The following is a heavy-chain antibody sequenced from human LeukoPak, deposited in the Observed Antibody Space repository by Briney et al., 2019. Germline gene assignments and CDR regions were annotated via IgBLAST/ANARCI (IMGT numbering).Heavy chain of an antibody. CDR1: GFTFTNHA. CDR2: VWYDGRDK. CDR3: ARYSASFLDY. V-gene: IGHV3-33*01. J-gene: IGHJ4*02. Sequence: GGSLRLSRAAFGFTFTNHAIHWVRQAPGKGLEWVAVVWYDGRDKFYSDYVEGRFTISRDNSKNTVNLQMNSLRAEDTAIYYCARYSASFLDYWGQGTLVTVSS. D-gene: IGHD3-10*01.